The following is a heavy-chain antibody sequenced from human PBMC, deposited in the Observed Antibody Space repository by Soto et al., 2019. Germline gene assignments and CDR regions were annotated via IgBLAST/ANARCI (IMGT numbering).Heavy chain of an antibody. CDR3: ARWSYFGGYDY. CDR2: ISGSGGST. CDR1: GFTFSSYA. V-gene: IGHV3-23*01. J-gene: IGHJ4*02. Sequence: GGPLRLSCAASGFTFSSYAMSWVRQAPGKGLEWVSAISGSGGSTYYADSVKGRFTISRDTSITTAYLNLTRLNSDDTAVYYCARWSYFGGYDYWGQGTLVTVSS. D-gene: IGHD2-21*01.